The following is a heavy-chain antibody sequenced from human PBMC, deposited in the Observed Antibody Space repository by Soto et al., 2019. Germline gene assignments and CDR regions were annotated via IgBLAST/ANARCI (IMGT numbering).Heavy chain of an antibody. D-gene: IGHD3-22*01. V-gene: IGHV3-30-3*01. J-gene: IGHJ4*02. CDR2: ISSGGYNT. CDR3: ASTRGPHYDSSAYYDY. CDR1: GFTFSSYA. Sequence: QGQLVESGGGVVQPGESLRLSCSASGFTFSSYAIHWVRQAPGKGLEWVAVISSGGYNTYYAQSVKGRFTVSRDNSKNTLFLQMNNLRVEDTAFYYCASTRGPHYDSSAYYDYWGQGTLVTVSS.